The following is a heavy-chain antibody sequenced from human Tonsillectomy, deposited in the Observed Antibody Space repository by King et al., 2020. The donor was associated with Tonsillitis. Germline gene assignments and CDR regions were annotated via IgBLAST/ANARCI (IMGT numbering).Heavy chain of an antibody. CDR1: GYTFTSYD. V-gene: IGHV1-8*01. CDR2: MNPNSGNT. D-gene: IGHD3-22*01. CDR3: ARENYDSSGSNWFDP. Sequence: VQLVESGAEVKKPGASVKVSCKASGYTFTSYDINWVRQATGQGLEWMGWMNPNSGNTGYAQKFQGRVTMTRNISISTAYMELSSLRSEDTAVYYCARENYDSSGSNWFDPWGQGTLVTVSS. J-gene: IGHJ5*02.